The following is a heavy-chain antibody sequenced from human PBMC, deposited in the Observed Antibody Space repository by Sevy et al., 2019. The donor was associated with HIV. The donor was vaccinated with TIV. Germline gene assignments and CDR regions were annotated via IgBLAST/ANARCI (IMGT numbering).Heavy chain of an antibody. CDR3: ARGSDDYVWGSYRAVDY. V-gene: IGHV3-30-3*01. CDR2: ISYDGSNK. J-gene: IGHJ4*02. Sequence: GGSLRLSCAASGFTFSSYAMHWVRQAPGKGLEWVAVISYDGSNKYYADSVKGRFTISRANSKNTLYLQMNSLRAEDTAVYYCARGSDDYVWGSYRAVDYWGQGTLVTVSS. D-gene: IGHD3-16*02. CDR1: GFTFSSYA.